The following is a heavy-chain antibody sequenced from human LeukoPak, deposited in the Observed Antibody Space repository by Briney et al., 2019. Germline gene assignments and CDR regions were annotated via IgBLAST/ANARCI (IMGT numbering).Heavy chain of an antibody. Sequence: SVKVSCKASGYTFTGYYVHWVRQAPGQGLEWMGGIIPIFGTANYAQKFQGRVTITADESTSTAYMELSSLRSEDTAAYYCAREGYYYDSSGYGTFGYWGQGTLVTVSS. CDR3: AREGYYYDSSGYGTFGY. CDR1: GYTFTGYY. D-gene: IGHD3-22*01. V-gene: IGHV1-69*13. CDR2: IIPIFGTA. J-gene: IGHJ4*02.